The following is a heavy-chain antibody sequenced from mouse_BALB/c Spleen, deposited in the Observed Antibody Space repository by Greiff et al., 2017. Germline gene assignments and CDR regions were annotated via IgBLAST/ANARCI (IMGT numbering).Heavy chain of an antibody. J-gene: IGHJ4*01. CDR1: GYSITSDYA. CDR2: ISYSGST. Sequence: DVKLQESGPGLVKPSQSLSLTCTVPGYSITSDYAWNWIRQFPGNKLEWMGYISYSGSTSYNPSLKSRISITRDTSKNQFFLQLNSVTTEDTATYYCARGYPYAMDYGGQGTSVTVSS. V-gene: IGHV3-2*02. CDR3: ARGYPYAMDY. D-gene: IGHD1-2*01.